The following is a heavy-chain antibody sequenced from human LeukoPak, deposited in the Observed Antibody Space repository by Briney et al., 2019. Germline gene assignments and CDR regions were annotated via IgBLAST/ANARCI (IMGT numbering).Heavy chain of an antibody. CDR3: ATDNPGYSTSWYGAFDI. V-gene: IGHV1-24*01. CDR2: FDLEDGET. CDR1: AYTHTELS. Sequence: ASVKVSCKVSAYTHTELSMHWVRQAPGKGLEWMGGFDLEDGETIYAQKFQGRVIMTEDTSTDTAYMELSSLRSEDTAVYYCATDNPGYSTSWYGAFDIWGQGTMVTVSS. D-gene: IGHD6-13*01. J-gene: IGHJ3*02.